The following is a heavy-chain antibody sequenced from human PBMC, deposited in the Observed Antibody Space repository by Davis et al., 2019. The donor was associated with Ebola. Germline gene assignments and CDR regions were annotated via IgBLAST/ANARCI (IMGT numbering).Heavy chain of an antibody. Sequence: ASVKVSCKASGYTFTSYGISWVRQAPGQGLEWMGWISAYNGNTNYAQKLQGRVTMTTDTSTSTAYMELRSLRSDDTAVYYCASADYYDSSGHDAFDIWGQGTMVTVSS. CDR2: ISAYNGNT. D-gene: IGHD3-22*01. CDR3: ASADYYDSSGHDAFDI. J-gene: IGHJ3*02. V-gene: IGHV1-18*01. CDR1: GYTFTSYG.